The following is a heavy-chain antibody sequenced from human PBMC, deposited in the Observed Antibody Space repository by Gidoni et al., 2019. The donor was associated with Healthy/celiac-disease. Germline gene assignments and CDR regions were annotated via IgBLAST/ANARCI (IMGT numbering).Heavy chain of an antibody. CDR3: ARDGLDGYNWGAHWYFDL. CDR1: GGSISSYY. V-gene: IGHV4-59*01. CDR2: LYYSGST. J-gene: IGHJ2*01. Sequence: QVQLQESGPGLVTPSETLSPTCTVSGGSISSYYWSWIRQPPGKGLEWIGYLYYSGSTNYNPSLKSRVTISVDTSKNQFSLKLSSVTAADTAVYYCARDGLDGYNWGAHWYFDLWGRGTLVTVSS. D-gene: IGHD5-12*01.